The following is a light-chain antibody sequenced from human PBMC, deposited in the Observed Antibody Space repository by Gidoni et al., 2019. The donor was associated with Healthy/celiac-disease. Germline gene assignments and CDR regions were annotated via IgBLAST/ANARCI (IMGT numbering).Light chain of an antibody. J-gene: IGKJ1*01. Sequence: DIQMTQSPSSLSASVGDRVTIICRASQSISIYLNWYQQKPGKAPKLLIYAASSLQTGVPSRFSGRGSGTDFTLTISSLQPEDFATYYCQQSYSTPRTFGQGTKVEIK. CDR2: AAS. V-gene: IGKV1-39*01. CDR1: QSISIY. CDR3: QQSYSTPRT.